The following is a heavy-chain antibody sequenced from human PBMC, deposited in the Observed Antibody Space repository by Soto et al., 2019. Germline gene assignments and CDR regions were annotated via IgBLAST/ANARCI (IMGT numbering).Heavy chain of an antibody. D-gene: IGHD3-10*01. CDR2: IYTGGDT. CDR1: GFAVRHNY. CDR3: ARKTDSIPSGGDV. J-gene: IGHJ6*04. V-gene: IGHV3-53*04. Sequence: EVQLVESGGGLVQPGGSLRLSCTASGFAVRHNYMTWVRQAPGKGLEWVSLIYTGGDTAYAHSVKGRFTISRHTSQNTLYLQMTSLIAEDTAVSYCARKTDSIPSGGDVWGKGTAVTVSS.